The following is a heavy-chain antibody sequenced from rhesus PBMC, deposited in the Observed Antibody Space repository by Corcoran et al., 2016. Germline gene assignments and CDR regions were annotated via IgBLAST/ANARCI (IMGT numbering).Heavy chain of an antibody. CDR1: GYTFTDYY. CDR2: VDPEDGEA. J-gene: IGHJ4*01. V-gene: IGHV1-111*02. D-gene: IGHD6-13*01. Sequence: EVQLVQTGAEVKKPGASVKIYCKVSGYTFTDYYLHWVRKARGKGLEWMGRVDPEDGEAIHAQKFQDIVTITADTSTYTAYMVLSSLRSEDTAVYYCATDGIAAALDYWGQGVLVTVSS. CDR3: ATDGIAAALDY.